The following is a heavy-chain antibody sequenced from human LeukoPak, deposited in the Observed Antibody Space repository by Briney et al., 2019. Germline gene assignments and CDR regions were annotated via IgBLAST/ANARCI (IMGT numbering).Heavy chain of an antibody. Sequence: GGSLRLSCAASGFTFSSYAISWVRQAPGKGLEWVSAIKSDGGRTYYADSVKGRFTISRDNSRNTVSVQMNSLRAEDTALYYCAKESTYSVGGTGRVYYFDYWGQGILVTVSS. D-gene: IGHD1-26*01. CDR2: IKSDGGRT. J-gene: IGHJ4*02. CDR1: GFTFSSYA. V-gene: IGHV3-23*01. CDR3: AKESTYSVGGTGRVYYFDY.